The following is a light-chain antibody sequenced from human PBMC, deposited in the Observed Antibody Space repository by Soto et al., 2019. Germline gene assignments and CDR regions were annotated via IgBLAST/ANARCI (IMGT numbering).Light chain of an antibody. CDR1: QSVASW. CDR2: AAS. J-gene: IGKJ1*01. V-gene: IGKV1-12*01. Sequence: DIQMTQSPSSVSASVGDGVTISCRASQSVASWLAWYQQRPGKAPRLLIYAASRLQRGVPSRFSGSESGTDFTLNISRPQPDHFATYYCQHYNSFSSTLGQGTKVDIK. CDR3: QHYNSFSST.